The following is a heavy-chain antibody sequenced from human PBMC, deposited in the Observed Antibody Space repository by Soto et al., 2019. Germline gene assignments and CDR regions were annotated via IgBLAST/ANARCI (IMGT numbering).Heavy chain of an antibody. Sequence: SETLSLTCAVSAGSISGSFWSWIRQSPGRELELIGYIYYSGSTYYNPSLKSRITISIDTSKNQFSLKMTSVTAADTAVYYCARVGRIAAAGTWFDPWGQGTPVTVSS. J-gene: IGHJ5*02. V-gene: IGHV4-59*01. CDR2: IYYSGST. D-gene: IGHD6-13*01. CDR1: AGSISGSF. CDR3: ARVGRIAAAGTWFDP.